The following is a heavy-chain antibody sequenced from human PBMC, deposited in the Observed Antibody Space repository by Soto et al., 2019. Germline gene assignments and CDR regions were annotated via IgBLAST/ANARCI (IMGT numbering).Heavy chain of an antibody. J-gene: IGHJ6*02. CDR1: GGTFSSYA. CDR3: ASPRRYCSGGSCWSDYYYGMDV. V-gene: IGHV1-69*06. CDR2: IIPIFGTA. D-gene: IGHD2-15*01. Sequence: ASVKVSCKASGGTFSSYAISWVRQAPGQGLEWMGGIIPIFGTANYAQKFQGRVTITADKSTSTAYMELSSLRSEDTAGYYCASPRRYCSGGSCWSDYYYGMDVWGQGTKVTVSS.